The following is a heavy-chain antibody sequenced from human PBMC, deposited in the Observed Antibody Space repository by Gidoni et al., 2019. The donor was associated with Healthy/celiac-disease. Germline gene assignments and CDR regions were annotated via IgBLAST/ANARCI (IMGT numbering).Heavy chain of an antibody. CDR2: IIPIFGTA. Sequence: QVQLVQSGAEVKKPGSSVKVSCKASGGTFSSYAISWVRQAPGQGLEWMGGIIPIFGTANYAQKFQGRVTITADKSTSTAYMELSSLRSEDTAVYYCARDTEGHYGSGSSRGGTIAEYFQHWGQGTLVTVSS. CDR3: ARDTEGHYGSGSSRGGTIAEYFQH. CDR1: GGTFSSYA. J-gene: IGHJ1*01. D-gene: IGHD3-10*01. V-gene: IGHV1-69*06.